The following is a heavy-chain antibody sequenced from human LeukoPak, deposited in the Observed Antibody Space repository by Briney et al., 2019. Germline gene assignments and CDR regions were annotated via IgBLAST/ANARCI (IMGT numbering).Heavy chain of an antibody. V-gene: IGHV4-59*12. CDR1: GGSISSYY. J-gene: IGHJ6*03. CDR2: IDYSGST. Sequence: SETLSLTCIVSGGSISSYYWSWIRQPPGKGLEWIGYIDYSGSTNYNPSLKSRVTISVDTSKKQFSLKLSSVTAADTAVYYCASGRGSPSYYYYMDVWGKGTTVTISS. D-gene: IGHD1-26*01. CDR3: ASGRGSPSYYYYMDV.